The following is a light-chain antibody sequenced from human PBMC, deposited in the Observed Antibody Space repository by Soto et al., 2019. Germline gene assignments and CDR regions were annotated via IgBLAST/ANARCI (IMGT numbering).Light chain of an antibody. CDR3: AAWDDSLDGPM. CDR2: SNN. Sequence: QAVVTQPPSASGTPGQRVTISCSGSSANIGSNTVHWYQQLPGTAPKLLIYSNNQRPSGVPDRFSGSKSGTSASLAISGLQSDDEADYYCAAWDDSLDGPMFGGGTKVTVL. V-gene: IGLV1-44*01. CDR1: SANIGSNT. J-gene: IGLJ3*02.